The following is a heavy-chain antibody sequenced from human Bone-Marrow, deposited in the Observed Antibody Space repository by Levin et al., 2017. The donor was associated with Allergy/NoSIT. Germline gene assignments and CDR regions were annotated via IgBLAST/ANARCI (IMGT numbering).Heavy chain of an antibody. V-gene: IGHV4-4*02. Sequence: SETLSLTCAVSGASISSSNWWSWVRQPPGKGLEWIGEIYHSGNTNYNPSLKSPITMSVDKSKNQFSLNLTSVTAADTTVYYCALRRGYSGDEWGPEYIQYWGQGTLVTVSS. CDR2: IYHSGNT. CDR3: ALRRGYSGDEWGPEYIQY. J-gene: IGHJ1*01. CDR1: GASISSSNW. D-gene: IGHD5-12*01.